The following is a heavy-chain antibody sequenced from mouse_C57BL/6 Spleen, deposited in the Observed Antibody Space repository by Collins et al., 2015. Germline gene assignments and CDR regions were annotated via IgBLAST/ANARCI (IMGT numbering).Heavy chain of an antibody. D-gene: IGHD1-2*01. Sequence: EVKLVESGGGLVKPGGSLKLSCAASGFTFSSYGMSWVRQTPEKRLEWVATISGGGSYTYYPDSVKGRFTISRDNAKNNLYLQMSSLRSEDTALYYCARHVFITTASWYFDVWGAGTTVTVSS. J-gene: IGHJ1*01. CDR3: ARHVFITTASWYFDV. CDR1: GFTFSSYG. CDR2: ISGGGSYT. V-gene: IGHV5-9-2*01.